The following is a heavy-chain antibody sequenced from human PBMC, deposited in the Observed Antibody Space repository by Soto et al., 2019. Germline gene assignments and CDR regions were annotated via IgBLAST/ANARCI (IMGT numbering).Heavy chain of an antibody. V-gene: IGHV3-7*01. CDR3: ARESSTIFGVVKFDY. Sequence: GGSLRLSCAASGFTFSSYWMNWVRQAPGKGLEWVANIKQDASEKDYVDSVKGRFTISRDNAKNSLYLQMDSLRVEDTAVYYCARESSTIFGVVKFDYWGQGTLVTVSS. J-gene: IGHJ4*02. D-gene: IGHD3-3*01. CDR2: IKQDASEK. CDR1: GFTFSSYW.